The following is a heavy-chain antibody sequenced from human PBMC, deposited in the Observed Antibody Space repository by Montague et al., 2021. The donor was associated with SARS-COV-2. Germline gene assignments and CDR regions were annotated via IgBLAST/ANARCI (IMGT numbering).Heavy chain of an antibody. CDR2: ISYDGRNK. Sequence: SLRISCAASGYTFSHYGIHWVRQPPGKGLEWVAFISYDGRNKYYADSVTGRFTISRDDSNNTLFLQMNSLKTEDTAVYYCAKGQGYFDWPLPQDGMDAWGQGTTAIVSS. V-gene: IGHV3-30*04. CDR1: GYTFSHYG. D-gene: IGHD3-9*01. J-gene: IGHJ6*02. CDR3: AKGQGYFDWPLPQDGMDA.